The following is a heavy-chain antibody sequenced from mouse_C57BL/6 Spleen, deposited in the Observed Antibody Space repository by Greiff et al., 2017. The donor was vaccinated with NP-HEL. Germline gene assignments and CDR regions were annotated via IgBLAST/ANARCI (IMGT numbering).Heavy chain of an antibody. CDR3: ARSNYYGSSYYFDY. V-gene: IGHV1-47*01. CDR2: FHPYNDDT. CDR1: GYTFTTYP. Sequence: VQLVESGAELVKPGASVKMSCKASGYTFTTYPIEWMKQNHGKSLEWIGNFHPYNDDTKYNEKFKGKATLTVEKSSSTVYLELSRLTSDDSAVYYCARSNYYGSSYYFDYWGQGTTLTVSS. D-gene: IGHD1-1*01. J-gene: IGHJ2*01.